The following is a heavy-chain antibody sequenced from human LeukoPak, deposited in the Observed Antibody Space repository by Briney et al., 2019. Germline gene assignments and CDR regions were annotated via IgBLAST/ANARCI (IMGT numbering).Heavy chain of an antibody. D-gene: IGHD5-18*01. V-gene: IGHV4-39*01. J-gene: IGHJ5*02. CDR1: GGSISSSSYY. CDR2: IYYSGST. Sequence: SETLSLTCTVSGGSISSSSYYWGWIRQPPGKGLEWIGSIYYSGSTYYNPSLKSRVTIFVDTSKNQFSLKLSSVTAADTAVYYCARLIQPEGRFDPWGQGTLVTVSS. CDR3: ARLIQPEGRFDP.